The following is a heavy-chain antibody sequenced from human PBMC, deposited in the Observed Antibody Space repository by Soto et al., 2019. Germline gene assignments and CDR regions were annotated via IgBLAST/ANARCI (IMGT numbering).Heavy chain of an antibody. CDR2: ISAYNGNT. J-gene: IGHJ4*02. CDR1: GYTFTSYG. V-gene: IGHV1-18*01. CDR3: ARGPPIIYYEGNGYYYYDY. Sequence: GASVKVSCKASGYTFTSYGISWVRQAPGQGLEWMGWISAYNGNTNYAQKLQGRVTMTTDTSTSTAYMELRSLRSDDTAVYYCARGPPIIYYEGNGYYYYDYWGLGSLVTVSS. D-gene: IGHD3-22*01.